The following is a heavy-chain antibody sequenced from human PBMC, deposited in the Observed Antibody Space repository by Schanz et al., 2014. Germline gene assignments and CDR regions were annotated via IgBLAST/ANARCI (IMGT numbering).Heavy chain of an antibody. CDR2: IKEDGSVK. CDR1: TFTFSSDW. Sequence: DVQLLESGGGLVQPGGSLRLSCAASTFTFSSDWMSWVRQAPGKGLEWVANIKEDGSVKDYVDSVEGRFTISRDNAKRSLFLQMNSLRAEDTAVYYCARPALWFGDNCFDPWGQGTLVTVSS. CDR3: ARPALWFGDNCFDP. V-gene: IGHV3-7*04. D-gene: IGHD3-10*01. J-gene: IGHJ5*02.